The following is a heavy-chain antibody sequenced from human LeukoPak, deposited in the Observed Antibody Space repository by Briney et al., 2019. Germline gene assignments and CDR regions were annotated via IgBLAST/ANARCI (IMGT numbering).Heavy chain of an antibody. CDR3: ARSSIAEAHDY. CDR1: GGSFSGYY. Sequence: SETLFLTCAVYGGSFSGYYWSWIRQPPGKGLEWIGEINHSGSTNYNPSLKSRVTISVDTSKNQFSLKLSSVTAADTAVYYCARSSIAEAHDYWGQGTLVTVSS. CDR2: INHSGST. J-gene: IGHJ4*02. V-gene: IGHV4-34*01. D-gene: IGHD6-13*01.